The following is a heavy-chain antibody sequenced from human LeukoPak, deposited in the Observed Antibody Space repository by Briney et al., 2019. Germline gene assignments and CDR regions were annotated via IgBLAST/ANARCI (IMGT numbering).Heavy chain of an antibody. CDR1: GFTFSSYS. D-gene: IGHD2-2*01. J-gene: IGHJ4*02. CDR3: ARDNTHREHIVVVPAAI. Sequence: GGSLRLSCAASGFTFSSYSMNWVRQAPGKGLEWVSSISSSSSYIYYADSVKGRFTISRDNAKNSLYLQMNSLRAEDTAVYYCARDNTHREHIVVVPAAIWGQGPLVTVSS. CDR2: ISSSSSYI. V-gene: IGHV3-21*01.